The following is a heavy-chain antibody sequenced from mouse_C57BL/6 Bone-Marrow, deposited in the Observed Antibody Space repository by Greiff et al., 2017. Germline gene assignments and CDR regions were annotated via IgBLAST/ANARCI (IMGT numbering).Heavy chain of an antibody. CDR2: INSDGGST. Sequence: EVKLMESGGGLVQPGESLKLSCESNEYEFPSHDMSWVRKTPEKRLELVAAINSDGGSTYYPDTMERRFIISRDNTKKTLYLQLSSLRSEDTALYYCARHGDDYEGFAYWGQGTLVTVSA. CDR3: ARHGDDYEGFAY. V-gene: IGHV5-2*01. J-gene: IGHJ3*01. D-gene: IGHD2-4*01. CDR1: EYEFPSHD.